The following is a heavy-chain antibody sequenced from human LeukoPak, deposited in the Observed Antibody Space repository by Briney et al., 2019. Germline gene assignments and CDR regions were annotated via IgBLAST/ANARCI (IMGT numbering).Heavy chain of an antibody. D-gene: IGHD6-13*01. J-gene: IGHJ4*02. CDR1: GFTVSSNY. V-gene: IGHV3-53*01. CDR3: ARAGSSSWFYYFDY. Sequence: GGSLRLSCAASGFTVSSNYMSWVRQAPGKGWEWASVIYSGGSTYYADSVKGRFTISRDNSKNTLYLQMNSLRAEDTAVYYCARAGSSSWFYYFDYWGQGTLVTVSS. CDR2: IYSGGST.